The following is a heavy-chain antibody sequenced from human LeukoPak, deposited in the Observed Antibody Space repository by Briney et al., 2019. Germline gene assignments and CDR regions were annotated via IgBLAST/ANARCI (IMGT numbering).Heavy chain of an antibody. Sequence: ASVKVSCKASGYTFRSYGLSWVRQAPGQGLEWLGWISAYNGETRYEQNFQGRVTLTTDTSTNTAYMELRSLRSDDTAVYYCARVGMWIGWSLELWGRGTLVTVSS. V-gene: IGHV1-18*01. CDR2: ISAYNGET. J-gene: IGHJ2*01. D-gene: IGHD5-12*01. CDR3: ARVGMWIGWSLEL. CDR1: GYTFRSYG.